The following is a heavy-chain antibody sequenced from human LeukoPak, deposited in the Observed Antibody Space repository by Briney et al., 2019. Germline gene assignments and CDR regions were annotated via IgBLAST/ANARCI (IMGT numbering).Heavy chain of an antibody. Sequence: ASVKVSCKASGYTFTSYDINWVRQATGQGLEWMGWMNPNSGNTGYAQKFQGRVTITRNTSISTAYVELSSLRSEDTAVYYCARGGAITMIVVVEGAFDIWGQGTMVTVSS. J-gene: IGHJ3*02. CDR2: MNPNSGNT. CDR1: GYTFTSYD. CDR3: ARGGAITMIVVVEGAFDI. V-gene: IGHV1-8*03. D-gene: IGHD3-22*01.